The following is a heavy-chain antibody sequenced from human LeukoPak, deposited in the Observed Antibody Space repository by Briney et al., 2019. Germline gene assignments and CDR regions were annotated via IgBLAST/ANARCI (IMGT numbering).Heavy chain of an antibody. CDR2: IYPGDSDT. D-gene: IGHD1-26*01. CDR3: ASAASGATDAFDI. CDR1: GYSFTSYW. Sequence: GESLKISCKGSGYSFTSYWIGWVRQMPGKGLEWMGIIYPGDSDTRYSPSFQGQVTISADKSISTAYLQWSSPKASDTAMYYCASAASGATDAFDIWGQGTMVTVSS. J-gene: IGHJ3*02. V-gene: IGHV5-51*01.